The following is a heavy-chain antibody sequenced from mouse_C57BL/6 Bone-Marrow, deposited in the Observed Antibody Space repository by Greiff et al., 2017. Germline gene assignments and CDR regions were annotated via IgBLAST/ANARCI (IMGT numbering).Heavy chain of an antibody. CDR1: GYSITSDY. V-gene: IGHV3-8*01. J-gene: IGHJ2*01. Sequence: DVQLVESGPGLAKPSQTLSLTCSVTGYSITSDYWNWIRKFPGTKLEYMGYISYSGSTYYNPSLKSRISITRDTSKNQYYLQLNSVTTEDTATYYCARSGDYYGSSPYYFDYWGQGTTLTVSS. CDR3: ARSGDYYGSSPYYFDY. CDR2: ISYSGST. D-gene: IGHD1-1*01.